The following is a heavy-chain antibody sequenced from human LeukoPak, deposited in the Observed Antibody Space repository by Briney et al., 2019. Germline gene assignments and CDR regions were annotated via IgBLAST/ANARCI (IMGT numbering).Heavy chain of an antibody. D-gene: IGHD3-3*01. V-gene: IGHV3-23*01. J-gene: IGHJ4*02. CDR3: AKSYYDFWSGYDA. CDR2: ISGSGGSI. CDR1: GFTFSNYA. Sequence: GGSLRLSCAASGFTFSNYAMSWVRQAPGKGLEWVSSISGSGGSIYYADSVKGRFTISRDNSKNTLYLQMNSLRAEDTAIHYCAKSYYDFWSGYDAWGQGTLVTVSS.